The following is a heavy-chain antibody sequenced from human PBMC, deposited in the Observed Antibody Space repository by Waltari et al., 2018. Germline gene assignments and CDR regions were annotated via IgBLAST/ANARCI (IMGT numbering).Heavy chain of an antibody. J-gene: IGHJ6*02. CDR1: GYTFTGYY. Sequence: QVQLVQSGAEVKKPGASVKVSCKASGYTFTGYYMHWVRQAPGQGLEWMGWINPNSGGTNYAQKFQGKVTMTRDTSIRTAYTELGRLRSDDTAVYYCARDGGPVGRWLQFYYYYGMDVWGQGTTVTVSS. CDR3: ARDGGPVGRWLQFYYYYGMDV. D-gene: IGHD5-12*01. CDR2: INPNSGGT. V-gene: IGHV1-2*02.